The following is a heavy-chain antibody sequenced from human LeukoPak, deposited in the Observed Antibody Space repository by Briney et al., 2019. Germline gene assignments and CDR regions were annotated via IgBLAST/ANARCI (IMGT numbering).Heavy chain of an antibody. CDR2: INHSGST. CDR3: ATSEAYNSGSYYSFRFDF. V-gene: IGHV4-34*01. CDR1: GGSFSGYY. J-gene: IGHJ4*02. Sequence: SETLSLTCAVYGGSFSGYYWSWIRQPPGKGLEWIGEINHSGSTNYNPSLKSRVTISVDTSKNQFSLKMTSVTAADTAVYYCATSEAYNSGSYYSFRFDFWGQGTLVTVSS. D-gene: IGHD3-10*01.